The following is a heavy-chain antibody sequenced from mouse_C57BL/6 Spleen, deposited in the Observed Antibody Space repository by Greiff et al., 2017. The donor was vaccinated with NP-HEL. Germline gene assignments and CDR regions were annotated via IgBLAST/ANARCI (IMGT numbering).Heavy chain of an antibody. CDR3: ARDGGSVRGYFDV. CDR2: ISDGGSYT. CDR1: GFTFSSYA. J-gene: IGHJ1*03. Sequence: DVKLVESGGGLVKPGGSLKLSCAASGFTFSSYAMSWVRQTPEKRLEWVATISDGGSYTYYPDNVKGRFTISRDNAKNNLYLQMSHLKSEDTARYYWARDGGSVRGYFDVWGTGTTVTVSS. D-gene: IGHD1-1*02. V-gene: IGHV5-4*01.